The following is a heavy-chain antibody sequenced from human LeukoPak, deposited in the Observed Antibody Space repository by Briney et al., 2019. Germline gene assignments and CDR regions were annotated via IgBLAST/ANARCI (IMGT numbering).Heavy chain of an antibody. Sequence: GGSLRLSCAASGFTFGTYSMSWIRLAPGKGLEWVSSISETGDYIYYAESVKGRFTIPRDNTKNSLYLQMNSLRAEDTAVYYCARDEGYDTPGGGRGTLVTVSS. J-gene: IGHJ4*02. CDR3: ARDEGYDTPG. D-gene: IGHD3-22*01. CDR2: ISETGDYI. CDR1: GFTFGTYS. V-gene: IGHV3-21*01.